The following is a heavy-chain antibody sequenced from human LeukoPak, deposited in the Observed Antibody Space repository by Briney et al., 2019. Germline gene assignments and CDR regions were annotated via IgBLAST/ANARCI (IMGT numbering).Heavy chain of an antibody. D-gene: IGHD2-2*01. CDR1: GFTVSNNY. V-gene: IGHV3-11*06. CDR2: ITSHTVT. CDR3: ARGYCSDTSCHVARHSEY. Sequence: GGSLRLSCAASGFTVSNNYMSWVRQAPGKGLEWLSYITSHTVTHYMDSVKGRFTISRDNAKNSLYLQMNSLREEDTAMYYCARGYCSDTSCHVARHSEYWGQGTLVTVSS. J-gene: IGHJ4*02.